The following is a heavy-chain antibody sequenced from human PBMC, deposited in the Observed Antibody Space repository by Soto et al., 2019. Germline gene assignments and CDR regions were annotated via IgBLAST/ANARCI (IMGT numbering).Heavy chain of an antibody. D-gene: IGHD3-10*01. CDR3: ARQGFGPLHGLVDV. Sequence: PSETLSLTYSVAGGSISSYYWSWIRQSPGKRMEWIGYVHHSWGSSYNPSLQSRVAISLDTSKSQFSLKVTSVTATDTAVYYCARQGFGPLHGLVDVWGQGTTVTVSS. CDR1: GGSISSYY. V-gene: IGHV4-59*08. CDR2: VHHSWGS. J-gene: IGHJ6*02.